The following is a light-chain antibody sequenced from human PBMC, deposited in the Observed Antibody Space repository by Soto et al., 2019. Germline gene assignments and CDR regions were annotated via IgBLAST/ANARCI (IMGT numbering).Light chain of an antibody. V-gene: IGKV3-15*01. CDR3: LQYHNLWA. Sequence: IVMTQSPATLSVSPWESATPSCRASQNIYYNVAWYQHRPGQAPRLLIYRASTRATGVPARFSGSGSGTEFTLTISSLQSEDFTVYSCLQYHNLWAFGQGTKVDI. CDR1: QNIYYN. CDR2: RAS. J-gene: IGKJ1*01.